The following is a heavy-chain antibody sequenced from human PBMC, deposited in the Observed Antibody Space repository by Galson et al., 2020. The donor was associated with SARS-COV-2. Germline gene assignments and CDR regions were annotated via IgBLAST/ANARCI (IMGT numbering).Heavy chain of an antibody. CDR1: GGSISSGGYY. J-gene: IGHJ6*02. CDR2: IYYSGST. D-gene: IGHD3-10*01. V-gene: IGHV4-31*03. Sequence: SETLSLTCPVSGGSISSGGYYWSWIRQHPGKGLEWIGYIYYSGSTYYNPSLKSRVTISVDTSKNQFSLTLSSVPAADTAVYYCARDHMRSGSYPGDAKYYYYYGMDVWGQGTMVTVSS. CDR3: ARDHMRSGSYPGDAKYYYYYGMDV.